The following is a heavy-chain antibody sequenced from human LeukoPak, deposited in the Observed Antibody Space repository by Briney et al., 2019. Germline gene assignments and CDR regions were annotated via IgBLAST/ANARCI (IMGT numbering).Heavy chain of an antibody. J-gene: IGHJ4*02. V-gene: IGHV3-23*01. Sequence: PGGSLRLSCAASGFDFNNYAMSWVRQGPGKRLEWVSAMSGTGYHTYYADSDKTYYADSVKGRFTISRDNSKSTLYLHMNNLRLEDTAIYYCAKGAAIDHWGQGTLVTVSS. CDR3: AKGAAIDH. CDR1: GFDFNNYA. CDR2: MSGTGYHTYYADSDKT.